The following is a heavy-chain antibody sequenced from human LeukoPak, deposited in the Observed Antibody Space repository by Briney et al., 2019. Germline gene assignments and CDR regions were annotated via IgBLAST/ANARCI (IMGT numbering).Heavy chain of an antibody. CDR3: ESGPSGYAGEDYYYYMDV. Sequence: SETLSLTCTVSGVSLSSGVYYWSWIRHHPGKGLEWIGFIYYSGSTYHNPSLKSRVTISVDTSKNQFSLTLSSVTAADTAVYYCESGPSGYAGEDYYYYMDVWGKGTTVTVSS. CDR1: GVSLSSGVYY. CDR2: IYYSGST. J-gene: IGHJ6*03. V-gene: IGHV4-31*03. D-gene: IGHD5-12*01.